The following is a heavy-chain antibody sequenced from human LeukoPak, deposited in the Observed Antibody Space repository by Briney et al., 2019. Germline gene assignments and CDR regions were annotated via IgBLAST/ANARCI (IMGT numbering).Heavy chain of an antibody. CDR3: ARENSSGWYRGYYYYMDV. V-gene: IGHV4-4*07. CDR1: GGSISSYY. Sequence: SETLSLTCTVSGGSISSYYWSWIRQPAGKGLEWIGRIHTSGSTNYNPSLKSRVTMSVDTSKNQFSLKLSSVTAADTAVYHCARENSSGWYRGYYYYMDVWGKGTTVTVSS. D-gene: IGHD6-19*01. J-gene: IGHJ6*03. CDR2: IHTSGST.